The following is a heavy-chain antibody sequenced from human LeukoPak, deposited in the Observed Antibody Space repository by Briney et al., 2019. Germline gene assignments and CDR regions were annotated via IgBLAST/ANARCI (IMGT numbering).Heavy chain of an antibody. CDR3: ARHQLRGFLDDY. Sequence: SETLSLTCAVSGGSISSDYWSWIRHPPGKGLEWVGCIYYSGNTNYNPSLKGRVTISIDTSKNQFSLKLTSVTAADTAVYYCARHQLRGFLDDYWGQGTLVTVSS. CDR1: GGSISSDY. CDR2: IYYSGNT. D-gene: IGHD3-10*01. J-gene: IGHJ4*02. V-gene: IGHV4-59*08.